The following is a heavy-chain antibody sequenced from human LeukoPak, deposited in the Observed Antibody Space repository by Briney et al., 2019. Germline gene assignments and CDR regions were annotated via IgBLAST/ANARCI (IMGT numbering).Heavy chain of an antibody. CDR1: GGSISSYY. J-gene: IGHJ4*02. CDR2: IYYSGNT. D-gene: IGHD1-26*01. V-gene: IGHV4-59*13. Sequence: SETLSLTCTVSGGSISSYYWTWIRQPPGKGLEWIGYIYYSGNTNYNPSLKSRVTISVDTSKNQFSLKMRSVTAADTAVYYCARGGSGSYNYWGQGTLVTVSS. CDR3: ARGGSGSYNY.